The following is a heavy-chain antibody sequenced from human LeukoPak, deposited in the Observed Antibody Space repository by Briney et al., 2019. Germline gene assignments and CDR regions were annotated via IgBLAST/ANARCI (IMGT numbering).Heavy chain of an antibody. D-gene: IGHD1-14*01. J-gene: IGHJ5*02. CDR3: ARDPYHRLGPPLDL. V-gene: IGHV1-18*01. Sequence: ASVKVSCKASGYTFTNSDITWVRQAPGQGLEWMGRISTSNGDTNYAAKLQGRVTMITDTSTSTVYMELGSLTFDDTAVYFCARDPYHRLGPPLDLWGQGTLVTVSS. CDR2: ISTSNGDT. CDR1: GYTFTNSD.